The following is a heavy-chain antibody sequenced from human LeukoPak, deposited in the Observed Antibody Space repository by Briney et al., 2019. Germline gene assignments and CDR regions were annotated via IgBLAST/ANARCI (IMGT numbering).Heavy chain of an antibody. V-gene: IGHV3-21*01. Sequence: PGGSLRLSCAASGFTFSSCGFNWPRQAPGRGLEWVSSIGPTGTDRYYADSVRGRFTISRDNAKNSMYLQMDSLRDEDTAVYYCATETIGRHYDYWGQGTLLTVSS. CDR3: ATETIGRHYDY. J-gene: IGHJ4*02. CDR2: IGPTGTDR. D-gene: IGHD1-14*01. CDR1: GFTFSSCG.